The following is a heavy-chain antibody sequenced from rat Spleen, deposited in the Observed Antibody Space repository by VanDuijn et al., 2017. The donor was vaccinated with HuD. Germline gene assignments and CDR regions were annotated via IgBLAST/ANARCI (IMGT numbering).Heavy chain of an antibody. J-gene: IGHJ2*01. Sequence: EVQLVESGGGLVQPGRSLKLSCAASGFTFSDFAMAWVRQAPKRGLESVSTIIYDGSSTYYRDSVKGRFTISRDNAKSALYLQMDSLRSEDTATYFCVRIQTYFDDWGQGVMVTVSS. V-gene: IGHV5-17*01. CDR3: VRIQTYFDD. CDR1: GFTFSDFA. D-gene: IGHD1-6*01. CDR2: IIYDGSST.